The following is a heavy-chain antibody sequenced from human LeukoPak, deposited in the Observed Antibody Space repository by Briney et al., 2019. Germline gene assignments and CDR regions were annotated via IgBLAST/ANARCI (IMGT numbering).Heavy chain of an antibody. D-gene: IGHD3-10*01. J-gene: IGHJ4*02. V-gene: IGHV4-4*07. CDR1: GGSISSYY. CDR3: AREGAYGSGEGVDY. CDR2: IYTSGST. Sequence: SETLSLTCTVSGGSISSYYWSWIRQPAGKGLEWIGRIYTSGSTNYNPSLKSRVTMSVDTSRNQFSLKLSSVTAADTAVYYCAREGAYGSGEGVDYWGQGTLVTVSS.